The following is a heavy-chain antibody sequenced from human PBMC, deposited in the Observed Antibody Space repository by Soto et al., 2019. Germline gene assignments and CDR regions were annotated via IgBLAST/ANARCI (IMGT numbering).Heavy chain of an antibody. J-gene: IGHJ4*02. D-gene: IGHD2-15*01. CDR3: ARGARAYDCSGGRCYAVSRGYFDY. CDR2: IKFDASEK. V-gene: IGHV3-7*01. Sequence: PAGSLRLYCGAAGYKCGGYWLRCLHQARGKGLEWLATIKFDASEKKYVDSVKGRFTMSRDNAKNSLYLQMDSLRDEDTAVYYCARGARAYDCSGGRCYAVSRGYFDYWCQGTLVTVSS. CDR1: GYKCGGYW.